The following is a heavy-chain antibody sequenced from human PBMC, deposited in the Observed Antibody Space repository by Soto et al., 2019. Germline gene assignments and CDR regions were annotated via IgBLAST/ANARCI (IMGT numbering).Heavy chain of an antibody. V-gene: IGHV3-66*01. Sequence: EEQLVESGGDLVQPGGSLRLSCAASGFTVSNNYMSWVRQAPGKRLEWVSLIYSGGSTYYADSVKARFTTSRDSSKNTLYLQTDSLRAEDTDMNNCAAYSHKGYWGQGSLVTVSS. CDR2: IYSGGST. J-gene: IGHJ4*02. D-gene: IGHD3-16*01. CDR1: GFTVSNNY. CDR3: AAYSHKGY.